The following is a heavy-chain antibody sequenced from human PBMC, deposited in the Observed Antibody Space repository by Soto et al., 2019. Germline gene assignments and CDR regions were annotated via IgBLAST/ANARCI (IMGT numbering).Heavy chain of an antibody. CDR2: IYYSGST. CDR1: GGSVSSGSYY. J-gene: IGHJ4*02. D-gene: IGHD3-16*01. Sequence: QVQLQESGPGLVKPSETLSLTCTVSGGSVSSGSYYWSWIRQPPGKGLEWIGYIYYSGSTNYNPSLKRRVTISVDTSKHQFSLQLRSVTAADTAVYYCAGSYRHRYRPFDYWGQGTLVTVSS. CDR3: AGSYRHRYRPFDY. V-gene: IGHV4-61*01.